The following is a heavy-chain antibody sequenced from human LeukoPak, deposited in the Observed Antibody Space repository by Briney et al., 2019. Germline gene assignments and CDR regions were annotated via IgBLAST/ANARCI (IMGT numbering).Heavy chain of an antibody. V-gene: IGHV3-11*01. CDR1: GFTFNDYY. Sequence: GGSLRLSCAASGFTFNDYYMSWIRQAPGKGLEWLSYINIGGTNTHCADSVKGRFTVSRDNAKKSLYLEMNNLRAEDTAVYYCATDGAGFDTWGQGVLVTVSS. J-gene: IGHJ5*02. CDR2: INIGGTNT. CDR3: ATDGAGFDT.